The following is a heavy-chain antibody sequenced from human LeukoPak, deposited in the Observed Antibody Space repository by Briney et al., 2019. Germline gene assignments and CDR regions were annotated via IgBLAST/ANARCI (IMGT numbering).Heavy chain of an antibody. D-gene: IGHD3-3*01. CDR3: ARFPTNPYDFWSGNRAFDI. Sequence: RGESLKISCKGSGYSFTSYWIGWVRQMPGKGLEWMGIIYPGDSDTKYRPSFQGQVTISADSSISIAYLQWSSLKASDTAMYYCARFPTNPYDFWSGNRAFDIWGQGTMVTVSS. CDR2: IYPGDSDT. V-gene: IGHV5-51*01. CDR1: GYSFTSYW. J-gene: IGHJ3*02.